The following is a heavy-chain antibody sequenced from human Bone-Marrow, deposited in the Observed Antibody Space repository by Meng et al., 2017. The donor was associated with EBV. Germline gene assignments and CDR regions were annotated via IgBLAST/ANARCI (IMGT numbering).Heavy chain of an antibody. CDR3: ARDGIAVPGGSNWFDP. CDR1: GDIFTNLA. D-gene: IGHD6-19*01. CDR2: FLPILGAA. J-gene: IGHJ5*02. V-gene: IGHV1-69*06. Sequence: QVQLVQSGAEVNKPGSSVKVPCKASGDIFTNLAFTWVRQVPGKGLEWMGGFLPILGAANYAQKFQGRLTITADKSTTTAFMELRSLRVDDTAVYFCARDGIAVPGGSNWFDPWGQGTLVTVSS.